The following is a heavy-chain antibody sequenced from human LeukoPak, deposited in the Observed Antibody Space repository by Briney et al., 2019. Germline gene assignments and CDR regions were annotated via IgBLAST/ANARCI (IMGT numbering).Heavy chain of an antibody. J-gene: IGHJ4*02. Sequence: GGSLRLSCAASGLTFSRYWVHWVRQAPGKGLVWVSRINSDGSSTSYADSVKGRFTISRDNAKNTLYLQMNSLRAEDTAVYYCATLGRVDVADYWGQGTLVTVSS. CDR1: GLTFSRYW. V-gene: IGHV3-74*01. CDR2: INSDGSST. CDR3: ATLGRVDVADY. D-gene: IGHD7-27*01.